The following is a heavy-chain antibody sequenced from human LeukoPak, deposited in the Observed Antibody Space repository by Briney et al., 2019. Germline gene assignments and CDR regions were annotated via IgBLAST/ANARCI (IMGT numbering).Heavy chain of an antibody. Sequence: GRSLRLSCVASGFNFRNLWMSWVRQAAGKGLEWVANINQLGSENDYVDSVKGRFIIFRDNDQKSLFLQMNSLRAEDTAVYYCASDRGALDIWGQGTMVTVSS. V-gene: IGHV3-7*05. CDR3: ASDRGALDI. J-gene: IGHJ3*02. CDR1: GFNFRNLW. CDR2: INQLGSEN. D-gene: IGHD3-10*01.